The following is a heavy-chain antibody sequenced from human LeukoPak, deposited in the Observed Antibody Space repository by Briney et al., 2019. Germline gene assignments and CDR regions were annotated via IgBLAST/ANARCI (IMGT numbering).Heavy chain of an antibody. CDR3: ARAPHYYGSGTNYFDY. J-gene: IGHJ4*02. V-gene: IGHV1-18*01. D-gene: IGHD3-10*01. CDR1: GYTFTSYG. Sequence: ASVKVSCKASGYTFTSYGISWVRQAPGQGLEWMGWISAYNGNTNYAQKLQGRVTMTTTISTSTAYMELRSLRSDDTAVYYCARAPHYYGSGTNYFDYWGQGTLVTVSS. CDR2: ISAYNGNT.